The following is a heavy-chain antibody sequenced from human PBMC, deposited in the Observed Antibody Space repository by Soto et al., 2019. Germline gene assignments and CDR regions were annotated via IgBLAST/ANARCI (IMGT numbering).Heavy chain of an antibody. D-gene: IGHD3-10*01. J-gene: IGHJ4*02. V-gene: IGHV1-18*01. CDR1: GYTFTSYG. CDR3: AREPADRDITMGRGVHNFDY. CDR2: ISAYNGNT. Sequence: QVQLVQSGAEVKKPGASVKVSCKASGYTFTSYGISWVRQAPGQGLEWMGWISAYNGNTYYAQKLQGRVTMTTDTATSTAYRELRSRRSEDTAVYYCAREPADRDITMGRGVHNFDYWGQGTLVTVSS.